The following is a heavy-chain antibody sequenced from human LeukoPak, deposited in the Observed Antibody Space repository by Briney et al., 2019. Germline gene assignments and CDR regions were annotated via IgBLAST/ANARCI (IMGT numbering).Heavy chain of an antibody. CDR2: INTNTGNP. D-gene: IGHD6-19*01. CDR3: ARVMSLSSGWAQSYWYFDL. V-gene: IGHV7-4-1*02. CDR1: GYTFTSYA. Sequence: ASVKVSCKASGYTFTSYAMNWVRQAPGQGLEWMGWINTNTGNPTYAQGFTGRFVFSLDTSVSTAYLQISSLKAEDTAVYYCARVMSLSSGWAQSYWYFDLWGRGTLVTVSS. J-gene: IGHJ2*01.